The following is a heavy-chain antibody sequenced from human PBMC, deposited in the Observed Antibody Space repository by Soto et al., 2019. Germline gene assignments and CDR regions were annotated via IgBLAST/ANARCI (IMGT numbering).Heavy chain of an antibody. Sequence: SETLPLTCAVYGGSFSGYYWSWIRQPPGKGLEWIGEINHSGSTNYNPSLKSRVTISVDTSKNQFSLKLSSVTAADTAVYYCARVGRGYSYGRYYYYYGMDVWGQGTTVTVSS. J-gene: IGHJ6*02. CDR1: GGSFSGYY. CDR3: ARVGRGYSYGRYYYYYGMDV. CDR2: INHSGST. V-gene: IGHV4-34*01. D-gene: IGHD5-18*01.